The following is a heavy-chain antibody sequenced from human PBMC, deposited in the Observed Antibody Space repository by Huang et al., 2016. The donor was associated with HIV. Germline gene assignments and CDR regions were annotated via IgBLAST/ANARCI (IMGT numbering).Heavy chain of an antibody. CDR3: AKDLGHTFMVLYFFES. Sequence: VAVISYHGSNKYYAESVKGRFTISRDNSKNTLYLQMNSLSAEDTAVYYCAKDLGHTFMVLYFFESWGQGNLVTVSS. D-gene: IGHD5-18*01. J-gene: IGHJ4*02. V-gene: IGHV3-30*18. CDR2: ISYHGSNK.